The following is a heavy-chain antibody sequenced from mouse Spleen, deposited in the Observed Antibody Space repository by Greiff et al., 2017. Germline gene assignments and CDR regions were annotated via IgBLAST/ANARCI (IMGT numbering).Heavy chain of an antibody. V-gene: IGHV1-55*01. CDR2: IYPGSGSS. Sequence: QVQLQQPGAELVKPGASVKMSCKASGYTFTSYWITWVKQRPGQGLEWIGDIYPGSGSSNYNEKFTSKATLTVDTSSSTAYMQLSSLTSEDSAVYYCARKAARAPYFDYWGQGTTLTVSS. J-gene: IGHJ2*01. CDR3: ARKAARAPYFDY. D-gene: IGHD3-1*01. CDR1: GYTFTSYW.